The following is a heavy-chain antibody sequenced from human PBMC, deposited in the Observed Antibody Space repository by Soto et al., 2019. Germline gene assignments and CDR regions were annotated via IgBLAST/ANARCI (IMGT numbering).Heavy chain of an antibody. V-gene: IGHV4-34*01. CDR2: INHSGST. Sequence: SETLSLTCAVYGGSFSGYYWSWIRQPPGKGLEWIGEINHSGSTNYNPSLKSRVTISVDTSKNQFSLKLSSVTAADTAVYYCARVLRGYDILTGYYKLPHYFDYWGQGTLVTVSS. CDR1: GGSFSGYY. J-gene: IGHJ4*02. D-gene: IGHD3-9*01. CDR3: ARVLRGYDILTGYYKLPHYFDY.